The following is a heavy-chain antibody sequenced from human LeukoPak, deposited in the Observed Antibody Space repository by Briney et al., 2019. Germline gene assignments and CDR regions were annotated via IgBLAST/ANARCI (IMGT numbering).Heavy chain of an antibody. V-gene: IGHV4-59*07. Sequence: SDTLSLTCTVFGGSISTHYWSSIRQPPGKGLEWIGYIRYSGSSNYNPSLKSRLTISVDTSKSQFSLKLSSVTAADTAVYFCARYGLHYYFDLWGRGTLVTVSS. D-gene: IGHD3-10*01. J-gene: IGHJ2*01. CDR2: IRYSGSS. CDR3: ARYGLHYYFDL. CDR1: GGSISTHY.